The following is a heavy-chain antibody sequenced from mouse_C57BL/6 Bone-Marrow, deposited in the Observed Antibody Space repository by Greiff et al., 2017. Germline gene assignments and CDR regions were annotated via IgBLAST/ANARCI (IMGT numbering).Heavy chain of an antibody. Sequence: QVQLQQPGAELVKPGASVKMSCKASGYTFPSYWITWVKQRPGQGLEWIGDIYPGSGSTNYNEKLQSKATLTVDTSSSTAYMQLSSLTSEDSAVYYCARNDGYYVWAMDYWGQGTSVTVSS. CDR1: GYTFPSYW. D-gene: IGHD2-3*01. CDR2: IYPGSGST. V-gene: IGHV1-55*01. CDR3: ARNDGYYVWAMDY. J-gene: IGHJ4*01.